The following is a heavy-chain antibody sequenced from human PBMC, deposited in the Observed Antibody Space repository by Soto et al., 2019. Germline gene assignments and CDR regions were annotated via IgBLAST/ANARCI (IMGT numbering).Heavy chain of an antibody. CDR2: ISSSSSYI. D-gene: IGHD2-15*01. Sequence: GGSLRLSCAASGFTFSSYSMNWVRQAPGKGLEWVSSISSSSSYIYYADSVKGRFTISRDNAKNSLYLQMNSLRAEDTAVYYCARDPTSTYCSGGSCYYLYFDYWGQGTLVTGSS. J-gene: IGHJ4*02. CDR3: ARDPTSTYCSGGSCYYLYFDY. CDR1: GFTFSSYS. V-gene: IGHV3-21*01.